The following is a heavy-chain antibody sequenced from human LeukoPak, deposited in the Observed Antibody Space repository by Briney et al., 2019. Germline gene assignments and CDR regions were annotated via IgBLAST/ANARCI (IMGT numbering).Heavy chain of an antibody. CDR1: GGSISSYY. CDR3: ARDGPGGSSSWYYYYYYMDV. D-gene: IGHD6-13*01. CDR2: IYTSGST. J-gene: IGHJ6*03. Sequence: SETLSLTCTVSGGSISSYYWSWIRQPAGKGLEWIGRIYTSGSTNYSPSLKSRVTMSVDTSKNQFSLKLSSVTAADTAVYYCARDGPGGSSSWYYYYYYMDVWGKGTTVTVSS. V-gene: IGHV4-4*07.